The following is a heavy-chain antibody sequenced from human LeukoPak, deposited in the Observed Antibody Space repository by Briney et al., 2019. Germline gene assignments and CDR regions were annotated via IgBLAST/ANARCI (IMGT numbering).Heavy chain of an antibody. CDR1: GFTFSSYS. CDR2: ISSISSYI. Sequence: GGSLRLSCAASGFTFSSYSMNWVRQAPGKGLEWVSSISSISSYIYYADSVKGRFTISRDNAKTSLYLQMNSLRAEDTAVYYCARDTLAGFGELSNYYYGMDVWGQGTTVTVSS. D-gene: IGHD3-10*01. V-gene: IGHV3-21*01. J-gene: IGHJ6*02. CDR3: ARDTLAGFGELSNYYYGMDV.